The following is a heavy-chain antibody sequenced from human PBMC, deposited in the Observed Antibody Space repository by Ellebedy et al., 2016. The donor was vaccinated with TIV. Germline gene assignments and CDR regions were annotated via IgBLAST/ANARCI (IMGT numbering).Heavy chain of an antibody. D-gene: IGHD3-16*01. V-gene: IGHV3-23*01. J-gene: IGHJ4*02. CDR2: SSGSGDKT. CDR3: AKELHMWGTIMIDC. Sequence: GESLKISCAASGITFSSPAISWVRQTPGQGLEWVSASSGSGDKTYYTDSVKGRFTISRDNSQNTLYLQMNSLRAEDTAVYYCAKELHMWGTIMIDCWGPGTLVTVSS. CDR1: GITFSSPA.